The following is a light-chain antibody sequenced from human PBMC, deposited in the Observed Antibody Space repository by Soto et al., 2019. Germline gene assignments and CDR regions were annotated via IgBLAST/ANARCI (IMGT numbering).Light chain of an antibody. CDR2: GAS. CDR1: QNINSN. V-gene: IGKV3-15*01. Sequence: EIVLTQSPGTLSLSPGQRATLSCRASQNINSNVVWYQQKPGQAPRLLIYGASTRATGIPARFSGSGSGTEFTLTITSLQSEDFAVYFCQHYHHWPPRTFGQGTKVDIK. J-gene: IGKJ1*01. CDR3: QHYHHWPPRT.